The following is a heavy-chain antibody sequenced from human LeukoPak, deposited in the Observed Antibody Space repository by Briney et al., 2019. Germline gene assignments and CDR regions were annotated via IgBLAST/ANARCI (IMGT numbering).Heavy chain of an antibody. CDR2: ISGSGGST. CDR1: GFTFSSYA. D-gene: IGHD5-12*01. CDR3: AKDYGYSGYDCWFDP. J-gene: IGHJ5*02. V-gene: IGHV3-23*01. Sequence: GGSLRHSCAASGFTFSSYAMSWVRQAPGRGLEWVSAISGSGGSTYYADSVKGRFTISRDNSKNTLYLQMNSLRAEDTAVYYCAKDYGYSGYDCWFDPWGQGTLVTVSS.